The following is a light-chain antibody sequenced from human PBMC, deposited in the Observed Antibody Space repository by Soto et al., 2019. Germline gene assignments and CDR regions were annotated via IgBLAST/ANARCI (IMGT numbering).Light chain of an antibody. Sequence: QSVLTQPASVSGSPGQSITISCTGTNSDIGGYNMVSWYQQHPRKAPKLMIYEVTNRPSGISDRFSASKSGNTASLIISGLQAEDEGDYYCSSYTRAKTYVFGNGTKVTVL. J-gene: IGLJ1*01. CDR1: NSDIGGYNM. CDR2: EVT. V-gene: IGLV2-14*01. CDR3: SSYTRAKTYV.